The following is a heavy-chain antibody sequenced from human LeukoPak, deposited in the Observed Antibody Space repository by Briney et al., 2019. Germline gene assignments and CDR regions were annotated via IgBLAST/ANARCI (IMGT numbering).Heavy chain of an antibody. V-gene: IGHV3-23*01. CDR1: GFTFSSYA. Sequence: GGSLRLSCAASGFTFSSYAMSLVRQAPGKGLEWVSASSGSGGSTYYADSVKGRFTISRDNSKNTLYLQMNSLRAEDTAVYYCAKGHLLRYFDWLPYFDYWGQGTLVTVSS. D-gene: IGHD3-9*01. CDR2: SSGSGGST. CDR3: AKGHLLRYFDWLPYFDY. J-gene: IGHJ4*02.